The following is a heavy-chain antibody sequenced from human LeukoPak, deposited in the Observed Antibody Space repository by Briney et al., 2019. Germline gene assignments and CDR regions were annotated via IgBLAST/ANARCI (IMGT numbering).Heavy chain of an antibody. D-gene: IGHD3-10*01. CDR3: ARGLGDSITMVRGVIIGDDVPYYFDY. CDR2: INPSGGST. CDR1: GYTFTSYY. J-gene: IGHJ4*02. Sequence: ASVKVSCKASGYTFTSYYMHWVRQAPAQGLEWMGIINPSGGSTSYAQKFQGRVTMTRDTSTSTVYMELSSLRSEDPSVYYCARGLGDSITMVRGVIIGDDVPYYFDYWGQGTLVTVSS. V-gene: IGHV1-46*01.